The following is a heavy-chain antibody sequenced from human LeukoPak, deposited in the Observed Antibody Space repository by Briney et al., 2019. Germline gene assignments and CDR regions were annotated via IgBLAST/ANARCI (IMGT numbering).Heavy chain of an antibody. CDR3: ARAKSDMVRGVIYY. CDR1: GFTFSNYS. Sequence: GWSLRLSCAASGFTFSNYSMIWVRPAPGKGLAWVSSISSSRTYIYYADSLKGRFTISRDYAKNSLYLQMNSLRAEDTAVYYCARAKSDMVRGVIYYWGQGTLVTVSS. D-gene: IGHD3-10*01. CDR2: ISSSRTYI. V-gene: IGHV3-21*01. J-gene: IGHJ4*02.